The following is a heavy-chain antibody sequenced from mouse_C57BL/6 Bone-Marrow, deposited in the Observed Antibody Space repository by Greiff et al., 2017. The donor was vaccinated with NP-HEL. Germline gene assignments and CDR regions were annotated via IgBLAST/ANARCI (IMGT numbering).Heavy chain of an antibody. Sequence: EVQLQQSVAELVRPGASVKLSCTASGFNIKNTHMHWVKQRPEQGREWSGRIDPANGNTKNAPKFQGKATITADTSSNTAYLQLSSLTSEDTAIYYCASITTVVATYWYFDVWGTGTTVTVSS. D-gene: IGHD1-1*01. V-gene: IGHV14-3*01. CDR1: GFNIKNTH. CDR2: IDPANGNT. J-gene: IGHJ1*03. CDR3: ASITTVVATYWYFDV.